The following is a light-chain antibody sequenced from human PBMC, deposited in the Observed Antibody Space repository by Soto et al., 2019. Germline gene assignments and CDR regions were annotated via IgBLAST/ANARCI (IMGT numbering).Light chain of an antibody. CDR1: SSDVGGYNY. J-gene: IGLJ1*01. CDR3: SSYTSSSTDV. Sequence: QSALTQPASGSGSPGQSITISCTGSSSDVGGYNYVSWYQQHPGKAPKLMIYHASNRPSGVSNRFSGSKSGNTASLTISGLQAEDEADYYCSSYTSSSTDVFGTGTQLTVL. V-gene: IGLV2-14*01. CDR2: HAS.